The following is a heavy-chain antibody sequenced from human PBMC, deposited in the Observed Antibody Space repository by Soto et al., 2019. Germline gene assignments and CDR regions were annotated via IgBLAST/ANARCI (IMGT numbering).Heavy chain of an antibody. CDR2: INHSGST. V-gene: IGHV4-34*01. D-gene: IGHD6-6*01. Sequence: PSETLSLTCAVYVGSFSCYYWIWIRQPPGKGLEWIGEINHSGSTNYNPSLKSRVTISVDTSKNQSSLKLSSVTAADTAVYYCARERIAARHFDYWGQGTLVTVSS. CDR3: ARERIAARHFDY. J-gene: IGHJ4*02. CDR1: VGSFSCYY.